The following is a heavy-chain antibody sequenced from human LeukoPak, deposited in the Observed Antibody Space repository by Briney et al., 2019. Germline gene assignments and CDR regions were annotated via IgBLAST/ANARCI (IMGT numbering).Heavy chain of an antibody. D-gene: IGHD3-22*01. CDR3: AKSYHDSSGYRGDLEY. CDR2: ISYDGSNK. V-gene: IGHV3-30*04. Sequence: PGGSLRLSCAASGFTFSSYAMHWVRQAPGKGLEWVAVISYDGSNKYYADSVKGRFTISRDNSKNTLYLQMNSLRAEDTAVYYCAKSYHDSSGYRGDLEYWGQGTLVTVSS. J-gene: IGHJ4*02. CDR1: GFTFSSYA.